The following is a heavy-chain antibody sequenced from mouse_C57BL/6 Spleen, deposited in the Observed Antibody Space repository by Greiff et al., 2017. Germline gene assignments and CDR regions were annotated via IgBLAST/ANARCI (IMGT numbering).Heavy chain of an antibody. CDR2: IWTGGGT. CDR3: ARNRSAAEATGAMDY. V-gene: IGHV2-9-1*01. D-gene: IGHD3-2*02. Sequence: VKLMESGPGLVAPSQSLSITCTVSGFSLTSYAISWVRQPPGTGLEWPGVIWTGGGTNYNSALKCRLRNRKYKSKSQVFIKMNRLQTDDTTRYDGARNRSAAEATGAMDYWGQGTSVTVSS. J-gene: IGHJ4*01. CDR1: GFSLTSYA.